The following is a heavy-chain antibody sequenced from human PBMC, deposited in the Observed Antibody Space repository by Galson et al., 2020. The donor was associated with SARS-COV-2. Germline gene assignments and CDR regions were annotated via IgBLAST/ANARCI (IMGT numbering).Heavy chain of an antibody. V-gene: IGHV3-30*03. CDR2: ISLVGSNQ. CDR1: GFNLSNYV. J-gene: IGHJ3*01. CDR3: VRASDSGYDLFPQDAFEV. Sequence: GESLKISCGASGFNLSNYVLHWVRQAPGKGLEWVAVISLVGSNQYYAESVKGRFTISRDKSKNTLFLQMNNVRAEDTAVYYCVRASDSGYDLFPQDAFEVWGQGTVVTVS. D-gene: IGHD5-12*01.